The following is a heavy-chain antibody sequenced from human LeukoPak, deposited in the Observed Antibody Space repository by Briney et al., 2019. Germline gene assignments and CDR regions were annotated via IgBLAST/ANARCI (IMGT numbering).Heavy chain of an antibody. V-gene: IGHV1-2*02. CDR3: ARDPGWFDP. CDR1: GYTFTGYY. Sequence: ASVKVSCKASGYTFTGYYMHWVRQAPGQGLEWMGWINPNSGGTNYAQKFQGRVTITTDKSTSTAYMELSSLRSEDTAVYYCARDPGWFDPWGQGTLVTVSS. J-gene: IGHJ5*02. CDR2: INPNSGGT.